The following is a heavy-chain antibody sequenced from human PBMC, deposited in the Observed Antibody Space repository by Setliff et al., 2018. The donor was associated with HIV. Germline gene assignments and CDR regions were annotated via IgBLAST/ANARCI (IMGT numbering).Heavy chain of an antibody. V-gene: IGHV4-34*01. CDR2: INHSGST. J-gene: IGHJ1*01. Sequence: KTSETLSLTCAVYGGSFSGYYWSWIRQPPGKGLEWIGEINHSGSTNYNPSLKSRVTISVDTSKNQFSLKLSSVTAADTAVYYCARGLSYFWSGYSRFQHWGQGTLVTVPQ. D-gene: IGHD3-3*01. CDR3: ARGLSYFWSGYSRFQH. CDR1: GGSFSGYY.